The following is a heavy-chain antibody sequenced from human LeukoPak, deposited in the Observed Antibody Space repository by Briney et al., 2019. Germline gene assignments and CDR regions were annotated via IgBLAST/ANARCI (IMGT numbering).Heavy chain of an antibody. CDR3: ARDYCSSITCYGLDYYYYGMDV. J-gene: IGHJ6*02. V-gene: IGHV3-30-3*01. D-gene: IGHD2-2*01. Sequence: GGSLRLSCAGSGFTFSSYAMHWVRQTPGKGLEWVAVISYDGSNKYYADSVKGRFTISRDNSKNTLYLQMNSLRAEDTAVYYCARDYCSSITCYGLDYYYYGMDVWGQGTTVTVSS. CDR1: GFTFSSYA. CDR2: ISYDGSNK.